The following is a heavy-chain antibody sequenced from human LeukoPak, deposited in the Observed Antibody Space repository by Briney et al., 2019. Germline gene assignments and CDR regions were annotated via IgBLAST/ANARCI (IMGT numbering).Heavy chain of an antibody. D-gene: IGHD1-26*01. V-gene: IGHV3-53*01. CDR1: ALTVTSTY. Sequence: GRSLRLSCPASALTVTSTYMSWVSQPPGEGLEWVSVIYSGGSTYYADSVKGRFTISRDNSKNTLYLQMKSLRAEDTAVYYWARARVGATWARIWKLDAFDIWGQGTMATVSS. CDR3: ARARVGATWARIWKLDAFDI. J-gene: IGHJ3*02. CDR2: IYSGGST.